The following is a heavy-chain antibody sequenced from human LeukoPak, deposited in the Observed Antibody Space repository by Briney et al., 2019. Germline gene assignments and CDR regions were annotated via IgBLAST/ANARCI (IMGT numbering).Heavy chain of an antibody. J-gene: IGHJ5*02. Sequence: SETLSLTCTVSGGSISSSSYYWGWIRQPPGKGLEWIGSIYYSGSTYYNPSLKSRVTISVDTSKNQFSLKLSSVTAADTAVYYCARHYGVVKLATNWFDPWGQGTLVTVPS. D-gene: IGHD2/OR15-2a*01. CDR2: IYYSGST. V-gene: IGHV4-39*01. CDR1: GGSISSSSYY. CDR3: ARHYGVVKLATNWFDP.